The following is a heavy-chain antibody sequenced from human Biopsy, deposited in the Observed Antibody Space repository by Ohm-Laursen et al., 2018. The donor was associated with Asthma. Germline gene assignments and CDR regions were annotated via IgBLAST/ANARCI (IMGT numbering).Heavy chain of an antibody. J-gene: IGHJ3*02. Sequence: ASVKVSCKASGYTFINYAIHWVRQAPGHSLEWMGWINAANGNTKYSQKFQGRLTITRDTSASTAYMELTSLRSEDTAAYYCARTYYDFLTGQVKDAFGIWGQGTMVTVSS. CDR2: INAANGNT. D-gene: IGHD3-9*01. CDR3: ARTYYDFLTGQVKDAFGI. CDR1: GYTFINYA. V-gene: IGHV1-3*01.